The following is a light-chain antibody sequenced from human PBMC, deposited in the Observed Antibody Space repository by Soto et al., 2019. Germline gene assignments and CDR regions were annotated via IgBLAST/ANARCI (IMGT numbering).Light chain of an antibody. V-gene: IGLV2-14*01. CDR2: EVN. CDR1: SSDVGAYNY. J-gene: IGLJ1*01. Sequence: QSGLTQPASVSGSPGQSITISCTGSSSDVGAYNYVSWYQQYPGNAPKLIIYEVNYRPSEVPHRFSGSKSGNTATLTISGLQAEDEAEYYCSSYTNTYTYVFGPGTKVTVL. CDR3: SSYTNTYTYV.